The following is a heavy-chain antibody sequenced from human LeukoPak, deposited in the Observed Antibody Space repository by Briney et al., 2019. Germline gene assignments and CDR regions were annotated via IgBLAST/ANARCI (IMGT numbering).Heavy chain of an antibody. J-gene: IGHJ4*02. CDR3: ARAQPRRGRTFDY. D-gene: IGHD1-14*01. CDR2: ISSSGSTI. V-gene: IGHV3-48*03. Sequence: GRSLRLSCAASGFTFSSYEMNWVRQAPGKGLEWVSYISSSGSTIYYADSVKGRFTISRDNAKNSLYLQMNSLRAEDTAVYYCARAQPRRGRTFDYWGQGTLVTVSS. CDR1: GFTFSSYE.